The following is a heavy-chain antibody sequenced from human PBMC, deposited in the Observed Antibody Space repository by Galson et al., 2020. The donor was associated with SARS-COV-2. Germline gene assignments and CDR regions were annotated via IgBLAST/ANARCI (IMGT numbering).Heavy chain of an antibody. D-gene: IGHD3-22*01. V-gene: IGHV3-74*01. CDR3: ATQEFYYGSSGYEESDDGMDV. Sequence: GGSLSLSCAASGFTFSNYWMHWVRQAPGKGLEWVSRINGDGRSRNYADSVKGRFTISRDSAKNTVSLQMNSLRAEDTAVYYCATQEFYYGSSGYEESDDGMDVWSQGTTVTVSS. J-gene: IGHJ6*02. CDR1: GFTFSNYW. CDR2: INGDGRSR.